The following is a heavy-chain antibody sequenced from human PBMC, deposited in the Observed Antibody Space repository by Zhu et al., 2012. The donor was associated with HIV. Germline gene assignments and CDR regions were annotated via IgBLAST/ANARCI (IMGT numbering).Heavy chain of an antibody. CDR3: ARRTAAAFDF. V-gene: IGHV4-39*01. CDR2: VYHSGIT. CDR1: NDSISIDYFY. J-gene: IGHJ4*02. D-gene: IGHD6-13*01. Sequence: QVQLQESGPGLVKPSETLSLTCTVSNDSISIDYFYWSWIRQPPGKGLEWIGSVYHSGITYYNSPLQSRVSVSVDTSKNQFFLKLTSVTAADTALYWCARRTAAAFDFWGQGIRVTVSS.